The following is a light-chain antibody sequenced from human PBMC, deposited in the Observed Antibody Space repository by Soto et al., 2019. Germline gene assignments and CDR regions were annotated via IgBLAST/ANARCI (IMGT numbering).Light chain of an antibody. J-gene: IGKJ1*01. V-gene: IGKV3D-20*02. CDR1: QSVSSSF. CDR2: GAS. Sequence: EIVLTQSPATLSFSPWERATLSCVAVQSVSSSFLAWYQQKPGQAPRLLIYGASTRATGIPARFSGSGSGTDFTLTISSLKTEDFASYFCQHTFNSHTWTFGQGTKVDIK. CDR3: QHTFNSHTWT.